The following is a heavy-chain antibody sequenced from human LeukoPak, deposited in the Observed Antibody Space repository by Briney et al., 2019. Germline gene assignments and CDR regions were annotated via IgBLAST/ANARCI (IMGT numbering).Heavy chain of an antibody. D-gene: IGHD2/OR15-2a*01. Sequence: GGSLRLSCAASGFTFSSYSMNWVRQAPGKGLEWVSSISSSSSYIYYADSVKGRFTISRDNAKNSLYLQMNSLRAEDTAVYYCARDGSMRTEYFQHWGQGTLVTVSS. CDR2: ISSSSSYI. V-gene: IGHV3-21*01. J-gene: IGHJ1*01. CDR1: GFTFSSYS. CDR3: ARDGSMRTEYFQH.